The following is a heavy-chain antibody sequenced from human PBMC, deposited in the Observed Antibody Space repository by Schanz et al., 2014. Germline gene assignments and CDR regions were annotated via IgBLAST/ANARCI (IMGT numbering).Heavy chain of an antibody. CDR3: ARKMKLGVYGGRGHDSLDI. D-gene: IGHD2-15*01. J-gene: IGHJ3*02. CDR1: GFTFSSYS. Sequence: EVQLVESGGGLVQPGGSLRLSCTASGFTFSSYSMNWVRQAPGKGLLWVSYVSRSTPDIYYADSVKGRFTMSRDNAKNSVFLQMNRLRAEDTAVYYCARKMKLGVYGGRGHDSLDIWGQGTMXTVSS. V-gene: IGHV3-48*01. CDR2: VSRSTPDI.